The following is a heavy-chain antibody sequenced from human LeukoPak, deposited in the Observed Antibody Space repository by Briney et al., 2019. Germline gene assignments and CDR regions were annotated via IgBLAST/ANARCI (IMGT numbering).Heavy chain of an antibody. CDR3: ARQQLDCYYDSSGYYGRRYYFDY. CDR2: ISTYNGNT. Sequence: ASVKVSCKASGYTFTSYGISWVRQAPGQGLEWVGWISTYNGNTNNIQKLQGRVTMTTDTSTSTAYMELRSLRSDDTAVYYCARQQLDCYYDSSGYYGRRYYFDYWGQGTLVTVSS. J-gene: IGHJ4*02. V-gene: IGHV1-18*01. CDR1: GYTFTSYG. D-gene: IGHD3-22*01.